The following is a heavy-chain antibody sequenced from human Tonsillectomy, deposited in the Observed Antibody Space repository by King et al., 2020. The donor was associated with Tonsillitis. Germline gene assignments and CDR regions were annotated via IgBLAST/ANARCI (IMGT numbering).Heavy chain of an antibody. CDR3: AKERVADYYYYYGMDV. D-gene: IGHD2-21*01. CDR1: GFTFSSYG. Sequence: QVQLVESGGGVVQPGRSLRLSCAASGFTFSSYGMHWVRQAPGKGLEWVAVISYDGSNKYYADSVKGRFTISRDNSKNTLYLQMNSLRAEDTAVYYCAKERVADYYYYYGMDVWGQGTTVTVSS. V-gene: IGHV3-30*18. CDR2: ISYDGSNK. J-gene: IGHJ6*02.